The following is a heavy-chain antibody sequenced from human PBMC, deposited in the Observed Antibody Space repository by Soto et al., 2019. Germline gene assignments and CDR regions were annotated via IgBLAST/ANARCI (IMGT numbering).Heavy chain of an antibody. CDR3: AIMIGDPVLSFDS. CDR1: GGSISSYY. CDR2: IFYSGST. V-gene: IGHV4-59*01. D-gene: IGHD3-10*02. Sequence: QVQLQESGPGLVKPSETLSLTCTVSGGSISSYYWSWIRQPPGKGLEWIGFIFYSGSTSYNPSLNGRVPISIDSFEYHFSLKLNSVTAADTVVYYCAIMIGDPVLSFDSWGQGTLVAVSS. J-gene: IGHJ5*01.